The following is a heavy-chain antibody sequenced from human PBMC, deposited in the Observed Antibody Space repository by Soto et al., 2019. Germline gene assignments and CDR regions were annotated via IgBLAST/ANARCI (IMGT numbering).Heavy chain of an antibody. J-gene: IGHJ1*01. D-gene: IGHD2-15*01. CDR1: GFTFSSYS. V-gene: IGHV3-48*01. CDR3: ARDDGYCAGVSCDFVYFQH. Sequence: EVQLVESGGGLVQPGGSLRLSCAASGFTFSSYSMNWVRQAPGKGLEWISYISGSSGTIYYADSVKGRFTISRDNAKNSMSLQMTSMRAEDTAVYYWARDDGYCAGVSCDFVYFQHWGQGTLVTVSS. CDR2: ISGSSGTI.